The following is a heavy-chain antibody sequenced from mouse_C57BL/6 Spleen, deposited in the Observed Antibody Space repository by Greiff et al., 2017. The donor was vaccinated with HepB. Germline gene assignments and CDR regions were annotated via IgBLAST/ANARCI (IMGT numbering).Heavy chain of an antibody. V-gene: IGHV14-4*01. J-gene: IGHJ2*01. D-gene: IGHD1-2*01. CDR1: GFNIKDDY. Sequence: EVKLMESGAELVRPGASVKLSCTASGFNIKDDYMHWVKQRPEQGLEWIGWIDPENGDTEYASKFQGKATITADTSSNTAYLQLSSLTSEDTAVYYCTTFTTAYYFDYWGQGTTLTVSS. CDR2: IDPENGDT. CDR3: TTFTTAYYFDY.